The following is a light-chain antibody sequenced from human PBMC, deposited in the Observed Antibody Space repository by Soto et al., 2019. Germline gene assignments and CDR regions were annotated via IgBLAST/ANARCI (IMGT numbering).Light chain of an antibody. V-gene: IGLV2-14*01. CDR3: SSYTSTTTHYR. CDR1: SSDIGDFDY. CDR2: DVT. J-gene: IGLJ1*01. Sequence: QSVLTQPASVSGSPGQSITVSCTGTSSDIGDFDYVSWYQQHPGRAPKLLIYDVTTRPSGVSNRFSGSKSGNTASLTISGLPAEDEADYYCSSYTSTTTHYRFGTGTKVTVL.